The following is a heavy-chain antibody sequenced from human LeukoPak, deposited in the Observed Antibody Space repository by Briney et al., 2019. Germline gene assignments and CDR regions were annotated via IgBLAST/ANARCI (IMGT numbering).Heavy chain of an antibody. V-gene: IGHV3-7*01. CDR2: IKEDGGET. CDR3: ARRKEVQTTFDY. J-gene: IGHJ4*02. CDR1: GFGFSNYW. D-gene: IGHD4/OR15-4a*01. Sequence: GGTLRLSCVASGFGFSNYWMGWVRQAPGKELEWVANIKEDGGETYYVDSVKGRFTISRDNAKNSLDLQMNSLRDEDTAVYYCARRKEVQTTFDYWGQGTLVTVSS.